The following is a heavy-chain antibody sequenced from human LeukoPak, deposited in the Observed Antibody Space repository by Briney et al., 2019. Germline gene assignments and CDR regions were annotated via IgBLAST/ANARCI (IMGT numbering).Heavy chain of an antibody. J-gene: IGHJ4*02. V-gene: IGHV3-33*01. CDR3: ARASSSSWVFDY. D-gene: IGHD6-13*01. CDR2: IWYDGSNK. CDR1: GFTFSSYG. Sequence: PGGSLRLSCAASGFTFSSYGMHWVRQAPGKGLEWVAVIWYDGSNKYYADSAKGRFTISRDNSKNTLYLQMNSLRAEDTAVYYCARASSSSWVFDYWGQGTLVTVSS.